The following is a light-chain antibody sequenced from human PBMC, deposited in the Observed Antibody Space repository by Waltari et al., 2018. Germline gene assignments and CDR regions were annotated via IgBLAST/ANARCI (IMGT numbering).Light chain of an antibody. Sequence: QSALTQPASVSGSPGQSITISCTGTSSDIGAYNLVSWYQQRPGKAPKLMIYEVTKWPSGVSNRFSGAKSGNPASLTISGLQAEDEADYYCCSYAGRRILGVVFGGGTKLTVL. CDR3: CSYAGRRILGVV. CDR1: SSDIGAYNL. V-gene: IGLV2-23*02. J-gene: IGLJ2*01. CDR2: EVT.